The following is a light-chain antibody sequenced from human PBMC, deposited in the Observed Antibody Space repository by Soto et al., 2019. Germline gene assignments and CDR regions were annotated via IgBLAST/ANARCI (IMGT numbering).Light chain of an antibody. V-gene: IGLV2-11*01. CDR2: DVN. J-gene: IGLJ1*01. CDR3: CSYAGSSTPYV. CDR1: SNDVGRFDY. Sequence: QSVLTQPRSVSGSPGQSVTISCTGTSNDVGRFDYVSWYHQHPGKAPKVIIYDVNERPSGVPNRFSGSKSGNTASLTISGLQADDEADYYCCSYAGSSTPYVFGTGTKVPS.